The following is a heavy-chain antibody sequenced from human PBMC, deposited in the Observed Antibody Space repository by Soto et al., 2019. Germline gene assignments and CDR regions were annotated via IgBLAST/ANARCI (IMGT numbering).Heavy chain of an antibody. CDR2: IYYSGST. J-gene: IGHJ4*02. Sequence: QVQLQESGPGLVKPSETLSLTCTVSGGSVSSGSYYWSWIRQPPGKGLEWIGYIYYSGSTNSNPSLQCRVSISVDTSKIQFSLKLNSVTAADTAVYYCASYSSGWYDVSYWGQGTLVTVSS. CDR3: ASYSSGWYDVSY. D-gene: IGHD6-19*01. V-gene: IGHV4-61*01. CDR1: GGSVSSGSYY.